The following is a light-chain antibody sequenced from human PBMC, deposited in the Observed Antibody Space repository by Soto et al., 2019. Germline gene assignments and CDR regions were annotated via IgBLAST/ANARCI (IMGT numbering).Light chain of an antibody. Sequence: DIAMTQSPATLSVSPGERATLSCRASQSVNRNLAWYQQKPGQPPRLLIYGASTRASGISARFSGSGSGTEFTLTITSLQSEDFAVYYCLQNNDWSGTFDQGTKLEIK. V-gene: IGKV3-15*01. CDR1: QSVNRN. CDR3: LQNNDWSGT. CDR2: GAS. J-gene: IGKJ2*01.